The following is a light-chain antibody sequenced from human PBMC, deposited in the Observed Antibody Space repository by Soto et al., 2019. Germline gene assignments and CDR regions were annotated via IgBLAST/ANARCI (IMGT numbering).Light chain of an antibody. CDR3: QQYNNWPPRT. V-gene: IGKV3-15*01. J-gene: IGKJ1*01. CDR2: DAS. Sequence: ILMTQSPATLSMSPGERATLSCRASQSVSNNLAWYQQKPGQAPRLLIYDASTRATGIPGRFSGSGSGTEFTLTISGLQSEDFAVYYCQQYNNWPPRTFGQGTKVEIK. CDR1: QSVSNN.